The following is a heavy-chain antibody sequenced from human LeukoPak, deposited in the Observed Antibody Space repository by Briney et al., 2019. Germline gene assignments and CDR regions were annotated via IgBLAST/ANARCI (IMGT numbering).Heavy chain of an antibody. V-gene: IGHV4-39*01. CDR3: ARRTPATVTERFDP. CDR1: GGSISSNSYQ. CDR2: ISDSGST. Sequence: SETLSLTCTVSGGSISSNSYQWRWIRQPPGKGLEWVGSISDSGSTYYNPSLKTRVTISVDMSKNQFSRRLSSVAAADTAVYYCARRTPATVTERFDPWGQGTLVTVSS. D-gene: IGHD4-17*01. J-gene: IGHJ5*02.